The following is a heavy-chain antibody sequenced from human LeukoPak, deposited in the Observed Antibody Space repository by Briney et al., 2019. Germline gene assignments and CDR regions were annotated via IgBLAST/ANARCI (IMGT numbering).Heavy chain of an antibody. J-gene: IGHJ4*02. CDR3: ARGYCTGTNCLVDY. CDR2: MYSGGST. CDR1: GFTVSTNF. D-gene: IGHD2-8*02. V-gene: IGHV3-53*01. Sequence: GGSLRLSCAASGFTVSTNFMNWVRQAPGKGLEWGSIMYSGGSTYYADSVKGRFTISRDDFKNTVCLQMNSLRADDTAMYYCARGYCTGTNCLVDYWGQGTLVTVSS.